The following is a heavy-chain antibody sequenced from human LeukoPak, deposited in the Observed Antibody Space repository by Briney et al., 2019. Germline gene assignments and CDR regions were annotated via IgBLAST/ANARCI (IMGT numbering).Heavy chain of an antibody. CDR3: ARDALRGPGAFDI. CDR2: IIPIFGTA. Sequence: SVKVSCKASGGTFSSYAISWVRQAPGQGLEWMGRIIPIFGTANYAQKFQGRVTITTDESTSTAYMELSSLRSEDTAVYYCARDALRGPGAFDIWGQGTMVTVSS. CDR1: GGTFSSYA. V-gene: IGHV1-69*05. D-gene: IGHD3-16*01. J-gene: IGHJ3*02.